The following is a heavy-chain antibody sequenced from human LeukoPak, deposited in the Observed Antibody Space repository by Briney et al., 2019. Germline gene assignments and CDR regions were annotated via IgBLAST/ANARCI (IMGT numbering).Heavy chain of an antibody. CDR3: RSGGAAPGAFDN. V-gene: IGHV3-7*01. Sequence: GGSLRLSYAASGFTFRDYWMSWMRQAPGKGLEWVANIKYDGDEEYYVDSVKGRFTISRDNAKNSLYLQLNSLRVEDTAVYYCRSGGAAPGAFDNWGQGTLVTVSP. D-gene: IGHD6-13*01. J-gene: IGHJ4*02. CDR2: IKYDGDEE. CDR1: GFTFRDYW.